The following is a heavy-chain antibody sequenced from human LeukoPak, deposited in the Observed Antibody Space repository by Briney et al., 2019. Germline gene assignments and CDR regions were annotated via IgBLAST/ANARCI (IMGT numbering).Heavy chain of an antibody. Sequence: SETLSLTCTVSGDSLSSFYGSWIAQPAGRGLGWIGRIYTNGSTNYNPSLKTRVTMSVDTSKNQFSLKLSSLAAADTAMYYCARREPHGDYGGKIRYYYYMDVWGKGTTITISS. J-gene: IGHJ6*03. V-gene: IGHV4-4*07. CDR2: IYTNGST. CDR3: ARREPHGDYGGKIRYYYYMDV. CDR1: GDSLSSFY. D-gene: IGHD4-23*01.